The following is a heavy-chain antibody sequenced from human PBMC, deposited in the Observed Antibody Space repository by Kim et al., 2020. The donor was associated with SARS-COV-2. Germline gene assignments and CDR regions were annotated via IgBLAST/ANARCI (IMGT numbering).Heavy chain of an antibody. CDR2: INHSGST. Sequence: SETLSLTCAVYGGSFSGFQWTWIRQTPGKGLEWIGEINHSGSTNYNPSLKSRVSMSVDTYKNQFSLRLTSVTAADTAVYYCARGAPGHWGQGTLVTVSS. CDR3: ARGAPGH. V-gene: IGHV4-34*01. J-gene: IGHJ1*01. CDR1: GGSFSGFQ.